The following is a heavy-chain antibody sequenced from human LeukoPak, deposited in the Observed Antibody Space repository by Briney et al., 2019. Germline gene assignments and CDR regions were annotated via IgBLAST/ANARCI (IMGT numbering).Heavy chain of an antibody. CDR1: GFTFSSYA. Sequence: GGSLRLSCAASGFTFSSYAMIWVRQAPGKGLEWVSSISGSGGRTDYADLVKGRFTISRDNSKNTLYLQMNSLTVEDTALYYCAKSPRSAADNWCDPWGQGTLVTVSS. D-gene: IGHD6-13*01. CDR2: ISGSGGRT. J-gene: IGHJ5*02. V-gene: IGHV3-23*01. CDR3: AKSPRSAADNWCDP.